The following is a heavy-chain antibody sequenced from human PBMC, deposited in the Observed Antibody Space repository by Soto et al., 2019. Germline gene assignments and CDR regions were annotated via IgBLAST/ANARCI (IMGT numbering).Heavy chain of an antibody. Sequence: XSVKVSCKASGYTFTGYYMHWVRQAPGQGLEWMGWINPNSGGTNYAQKFQGRVTMTRDTSISTAYMELSRLRSDDTAVYYCARGPRIRFLEWLTNWFDPWGQGTLVTVSS. CDR1: GYTFTGYY. CDR3: ARGPRIRFLEWLTNWFDP. D-gene: IGHD3-3*01. V-gene: IGHV1-2*02. J-gene: IGHJ5*02. CDR2: INPNSGGT.